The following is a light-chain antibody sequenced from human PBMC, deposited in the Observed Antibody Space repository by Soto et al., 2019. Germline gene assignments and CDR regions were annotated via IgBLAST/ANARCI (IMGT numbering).Light chain of an antibody. CDR3: QQLNRCPRT. Sequence: DIQLTQSQSFLSASVGDRATITCRASQNIGCYLAGYQQRPGKVPRFLTHSASTLQSGDPSRFSDTGSGTTFTLTISSLQPEDIATYYCQQLNRCPRTFGQGTRVEV. CDR2: SAS. V-gene: IGKV1-9*01. J-gene: IGKJ1*01. CDR1: QNIGCY.